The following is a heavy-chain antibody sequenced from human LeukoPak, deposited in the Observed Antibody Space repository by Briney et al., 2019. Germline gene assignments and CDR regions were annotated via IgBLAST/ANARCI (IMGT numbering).Heavy chain of an antibody. Sequence: GGSLRLSCAASGFIFSNDWMNWVRQAPGKGLEWVANIKQDGSEKYYVASVKGRFTISRDNAKNSLYLQMNSLRADDTAVYYCARGLRWPDFGGQGTLVTVSS. CDR2: IKQDGSEK. V-gene: IGHV3-7*03. D-gene: IGHD4-23*01. J-gene: IGHJ4*02. CDR1: GFIFSNDW. CDR3: ARGLRWPDF.